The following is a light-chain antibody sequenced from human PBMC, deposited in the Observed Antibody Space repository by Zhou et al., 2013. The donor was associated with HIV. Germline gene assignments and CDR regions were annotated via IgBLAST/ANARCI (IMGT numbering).Light chain of an antibody. CDR3: QQFNNWPPYT. V-gene: IGKV3-15*01. Sequence: EIVLIQSPATLSLSPGERATLSCRASQSVSSNLAWYQQKPGQAPRLLIYGASTRATGIPARFSGSGSGTEFTLTISGMQSEDFAVYYCQQFNNWPPYTFGQGTKLVIK. CDR1: QSVSSN. J-gene: IGKJ2*01. CDR2: GAS.